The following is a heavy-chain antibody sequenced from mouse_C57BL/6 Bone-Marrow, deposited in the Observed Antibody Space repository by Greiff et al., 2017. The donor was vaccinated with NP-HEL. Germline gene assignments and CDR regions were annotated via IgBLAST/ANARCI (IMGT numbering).Heavy chain of an antibody. Sequence: QVQLKQSGPELVKPGASVLISCQASGYAFSSSWLIWVKQRPGKGLEWIGRIYPGDGDTNYNGKFKGKDTLTADKSSSTAYMQLSSLTSEDSAVYFCARGILLHWYFDVWGTGTTVTVSS. V-gene: IGHV1-82*01. D-gene: IGHD1-1*01. CDR2: IYPGDGDT. J-gene: IGHJ1*03. CDR1: GYAFSSSW. CDR3: ARGILLHWYFDV.